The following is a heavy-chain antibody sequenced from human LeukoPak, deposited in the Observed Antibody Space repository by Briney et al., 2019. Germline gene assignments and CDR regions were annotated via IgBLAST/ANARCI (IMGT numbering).Heavy chain of an antibody. Sequence: SVKVSCKASGGTFSSYAISWVRQAPGQGLEWMGRVIPILGIANHAQKFQGRVTITADKSTSTAYMELSSLRSEDTAVYYCARVVRFGELSNRTEIDYWGQGALVTVSS. D-gene: IGHD3-10*01. CDR3: ARVVRFGELSNRTEIDY. CDR2: VIPILGIA. J-gene: IGHJ4*02. V-gene: IGHV1-69*04. CDR1: GGTFSSYA.